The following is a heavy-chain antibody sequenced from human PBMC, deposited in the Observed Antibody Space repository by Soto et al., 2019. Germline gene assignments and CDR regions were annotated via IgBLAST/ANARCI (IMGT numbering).Heavy chain of an antibody. CDR2: IIPILGTT. CDR3: ARAPSTWGYWYLDL. D-gene: IGHD7-27*01. CDR1: GGTFRSYA. V-gene: IGHV1-69*10. J-gene: IGHJ2*01. Sequence: SVKVSCKASGGTFRSYAVSWVRQAPGQGLEWMGGIIPILGTTNYAQNFQGRVTISADKSTSTAYMELNRLRSDDTAVYYCARAPSTWGYWYLDLWGRGTLVTVSS.